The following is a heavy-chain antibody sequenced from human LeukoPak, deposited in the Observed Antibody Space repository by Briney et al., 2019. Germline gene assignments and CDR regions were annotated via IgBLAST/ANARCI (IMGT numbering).Heavy chain of an antibody. CDR1: GFTFSSYP. V-gene: IGHV3-30-3*01. CDR2: ISYDGSEK. Sequence: GGSLRLSCAASGFTFSSYPMHWVRQAPGKGLEWVAVISYDGSEKHYADPVKGRFTISRDNSKNTLYLQMNSLRAEDTAVYYCAREGSSGYYPYWGQGILVTVSS. CDR3: AREGSSGYYPY. J-gene: IGHJ4*02. D-gene: IGHD3-22*01.